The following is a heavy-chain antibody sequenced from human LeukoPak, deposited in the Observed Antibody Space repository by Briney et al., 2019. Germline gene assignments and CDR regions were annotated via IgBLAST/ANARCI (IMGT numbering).Heavy chain of an antibody. CDR3: ARHFPHMDFTGWKQGWFDP. D-gene: IGHD6-19*01. CDR1: GDSISSRSFY. J-gene: IGHJ5*02. V-gene: IGHV4-39*01. Sequence: SETLSLTCTVSGDSISSRSFYWGWIRQPPGKGLEWIWTIYYSGVTYYNSSLKSRVTMSVDTSDNQFSLRLISVTAADTAVYYCARHFPHMDFTGWKQGWFDPWGQGTLVTVSS. CDR2: IYYSGVT.